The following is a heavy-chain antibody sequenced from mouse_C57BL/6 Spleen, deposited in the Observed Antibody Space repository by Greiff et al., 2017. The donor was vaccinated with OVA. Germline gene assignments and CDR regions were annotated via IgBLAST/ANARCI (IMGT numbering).Heavy chain of an antibody. Sequence: VQLQQPGAELVKPGASVKLSCKASGYTFTSYWMQWVKQRPGQGLEWIGEIDPSDSYTNYNQKLKGKATLTVDTSSSTAYMQLSSLTSEDSAVYYCARIYYGSSYVLDYWGQGTTLTVSS. D-gene: IGHD1-1*01. CDR1: GYTFTSYW. CDR3: ARIYYGSSYVLDY. CDR2: IDPSDSYT. V-gene: IGHV1-50*01. J-gene: IGHJ2*01.